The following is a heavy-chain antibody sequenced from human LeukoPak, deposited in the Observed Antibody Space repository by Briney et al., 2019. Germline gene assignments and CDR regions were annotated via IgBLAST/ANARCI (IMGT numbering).Heavy chain of an antibody. J-gene: IGHJ4*02. CDR1: GASVSDGNYY. D-gene: IGHD1-1*01. V-gene: IGHV4-4*02. CDR3: ARIGNYYFDY. CDR2: IYHSGST. Sequence: SETLSLTCSVSGASVSDGNYYWSWVRQPPGKGLEWIGEIYHSGSTNYNPSLKSRVTISVDKSKNQFSLKLTSVTAADTAVYYCARIGNYYFDYWGQGTLVTVSS.